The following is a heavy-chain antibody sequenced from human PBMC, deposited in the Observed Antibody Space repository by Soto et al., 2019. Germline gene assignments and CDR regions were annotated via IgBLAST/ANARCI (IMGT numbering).Heavy chain of an antibody. CDR2: IYWSDDK. CDR3: THSWGSRSLYYGMDV. J-gene: IGHJ6*02. V-gene: IGHV2-5*01. Sequence: QITLKESGPTLVKPTQTLTLTCTFSGFSLSTRGVGVGWIRQPPGKALEWLALIYWSDDKRYSPSLKSRLTITKDTSKNQVVLTMSNLDPVDTATYYCTHSWGSRSLYYGMDVWGQGTTVTVSS. CDR1: GFSLSTRGVG. D-gene: IGHD3-3*01.